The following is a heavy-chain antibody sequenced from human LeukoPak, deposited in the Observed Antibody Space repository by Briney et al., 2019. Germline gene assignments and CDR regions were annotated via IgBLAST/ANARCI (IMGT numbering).Heavy chain of an antibody. D-gene: IGHD3-9*01. V-gene: IGHV4-61*02. Sequence: TLSLTCTVSGGSISSGSYYWSWIRQPAGTGLEWIGRIYTSGSTNYNPSLKSRVTISVDTSKNQFSLKLSSVTAADTAVYYCARGAYFDWLYRLDYWGQGTLVTVSS. J-gene: IGHJ4*02. CDR1: GGSISSGSYY. CDR2: IYTSGST. CDR3: ARGAYFDWLYRLDY.